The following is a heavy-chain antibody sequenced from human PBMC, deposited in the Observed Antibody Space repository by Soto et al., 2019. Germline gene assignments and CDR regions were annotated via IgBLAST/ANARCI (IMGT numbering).Heavy chain of an antibody. Sequence: QAAGGLRLSCAASGFTFSSYAISWVRQAPGKGLEWVSAISGSGGSTYYADSVKGRFTISRDNSKNTLYLQMNSLRAEDTAVYYCAKWATVTTWGDYFDYWGQGTLVTVSS. V-gene: IGHV3-23*01. D-gene: IGHD4-17*01. CDR3: AKWATVTTWGDYFDY. CDR1: GFTFSSYA. CDR2: ISGSGGST. J-gene: IGHJ4*02.